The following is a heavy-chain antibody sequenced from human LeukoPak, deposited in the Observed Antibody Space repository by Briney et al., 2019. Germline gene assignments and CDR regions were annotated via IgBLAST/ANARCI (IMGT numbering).Heavy chain of an antibody. Sequence: SETLSLTCTVSGGSISSNYWIWIRQPPRKGLAWIGYIYYIGSTNYNPSLNSRVTISVDTSKNQFSLKLSSVTAADTAVYYCAGGRANDYGVDYWGQGTLVTVSS. J-gene: IGHJ4*02. D-gene: IGHD4-17*01. CDR2: IYYIGST. CDR3: AGGRANDYGVDY. V-gene: IGHV4-59*01. CDR1: GGSISSNY.